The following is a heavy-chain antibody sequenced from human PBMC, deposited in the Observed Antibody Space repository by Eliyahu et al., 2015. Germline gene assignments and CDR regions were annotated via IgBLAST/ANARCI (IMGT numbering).Heavy chain of an antibody. D-gene: IGHD4-17*01. Sequence: QVQLVESGGGVVQPGRSLRLSCXASGXTFXSYGMHWVRQAPGKGLEWVAVIWYDGSNKYYADSVKGRFTISRDNSKNTLYLQMNSLRAEDTAVYYCARDFDYGDYVLDYWGQGTLVTVSS. CDR3: ARDFDYGDYVLDY. CDR1: GXTFXSYG. J-gene: IGHJ4*02. CDR2: IWYDGSNK. V-gene: IGHV3-33*01.